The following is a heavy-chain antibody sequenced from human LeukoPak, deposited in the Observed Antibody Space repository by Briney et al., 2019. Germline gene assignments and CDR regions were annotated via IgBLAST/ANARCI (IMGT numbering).Heavy chain of an antibody. Sequence: GGSLRLSCAASGFTFSDYYMSWIRQAPGKGPEWVSYISSSSSYTNYADSVKGRFTISRDNAKNSLYLQMNSLRAEDTAVYYCARDLSEDTAMGPFDYWGQGTLVTVSS. V-gene: IGHV3-11*06. CDR2: ISSSSSYT. D-gene: IGHD5-18*01. J-gene: IGHJ4*02. CDR1: GFTFSDYY. CDR3: ARDLSEDTAMGPFDY.